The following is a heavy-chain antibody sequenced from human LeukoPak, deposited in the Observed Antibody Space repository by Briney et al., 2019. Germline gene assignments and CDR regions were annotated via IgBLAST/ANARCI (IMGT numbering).Heavy chain of an antibody. CDR3: ARQMQSHGNFDS. J-gene: IGHJ4*02. Sequence: GGSLRLSCEASGFTVSSYAMHWVRHPIGKGLEWVSALGIAGDTFYPGSVKGRFTISRENARNSLYLQMNSLRAEDTAMYYCARQMQSHGNFDSWGQGTLVTVSS. V-gene: IGHV3-13*01. CDR1: GFTVSSYA. D-gene: IGHD1-26*01. CDR2: LGIAGDT.